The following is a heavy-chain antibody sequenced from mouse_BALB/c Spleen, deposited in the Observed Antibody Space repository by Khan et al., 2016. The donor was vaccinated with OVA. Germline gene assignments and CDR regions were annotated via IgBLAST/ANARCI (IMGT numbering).Heavy chain of an antibody. CDR2: IRYDGNS. CDR3: ARGGSSGPAWFTY. CDR1: GYSITSGYF. V-gene: IGHV3-6*02. J-gene: IGHJ3*01. D-gene: IGHD3-1*01. Sequence: VQLKQSGPGLVKPSQSLSLTCSVTGYSITSGYFWNWIRQFPGNNLEWMGYIRYDGNSDYNPSLKNRISITRDTSKNQFLLKLNSVTPEDTATYYCARGGSSGPAWFTYWGQGTLVTVSA.